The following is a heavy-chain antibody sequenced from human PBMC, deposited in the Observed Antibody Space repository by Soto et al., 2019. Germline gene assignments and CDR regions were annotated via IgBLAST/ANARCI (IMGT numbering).Heavy chain of an antibody. V-gene: IGHV4-59*01. D-gene: IGHD2-2*01. CDR3: ASDLGRSSNNCSSTICYPSPPYDYSYYGMDV. J-gene: IGHJ6*04. Sequence: PSETLSLTCTVSGGSISSYYCSWIRQPPGKGLEWIGYIYYSGSTNYNPSLKSRVTISVDTSKNQFSLKLSSVTAADTAVYYCASDLGRSSNNCSSTICYPSPPYDYSYYGMDVWGKGTTVTVSS. CDR1: GGSISSYY. CDR2: IYYSGST.